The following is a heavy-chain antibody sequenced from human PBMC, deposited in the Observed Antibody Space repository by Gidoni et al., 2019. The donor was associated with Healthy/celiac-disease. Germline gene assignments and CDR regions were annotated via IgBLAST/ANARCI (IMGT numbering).Heavy chain of an antibody. Sequence: EVQLVESGGGLVKPGGSLRLSCAASGFTFSSYSMNWVRQAPGKGLEWVSSISSSSSYIYYADSVKGRFTISRDNAKNSLYLQMNSLRAEDTAVYYCARDGSVYGGNSDYFDYWGQGTLVTVSS. V-gene: IGHV3-21*01. CDR3: ARDGSVYGGNSDYFDY. CDR1: GFTFSSYS. D-gene: IGHD4-17*01. J-gene: IGHJ4*02. CDR2: ISSSSSYI.